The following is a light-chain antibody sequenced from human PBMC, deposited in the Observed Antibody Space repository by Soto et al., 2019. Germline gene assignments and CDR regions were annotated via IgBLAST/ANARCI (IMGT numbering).Light chain of an antibody. Sequence: SVMAVHACVSGTIGQSITISCTGTSGFVGSFSLVSWYQQHPGKAPKVMISEGHRRPSGVPDRFSGSTSVNSASLTISGLQADDEADYYCCLYIGATTYVFGTGTKVTVL. CDR3: CLYIGATTYV. CDR2: EGH. J-gene: IGLJ1*01. V-gene: IGLV2-23*01. CDR1: SGFVGSFSL.